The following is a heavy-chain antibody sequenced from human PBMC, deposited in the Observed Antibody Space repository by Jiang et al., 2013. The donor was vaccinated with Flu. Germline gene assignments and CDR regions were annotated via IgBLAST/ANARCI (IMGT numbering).Heavy chain of an antibody. CDR3: AAGGYYYMDV. J-gene: IGHJ6*03. Sequence: ASGFTFSSYAMHWVRQAPGKGLEWVAVISYDGSNKYYADSVKGRFTISRDNSKNTLYLQMNSLRAEDTAVYYCAAGGYYYMDVWGKGTTVTVSS. CDR1: GFTFSSYA. CDR2: ISYDGSNK. D-gene: IGHD3-10*01. V-gene: IGHV3-30-3*01.